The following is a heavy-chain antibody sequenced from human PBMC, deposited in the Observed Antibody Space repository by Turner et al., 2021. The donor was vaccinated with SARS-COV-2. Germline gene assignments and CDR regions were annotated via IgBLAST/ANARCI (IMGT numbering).Heavy chain of an antibody. CDR2: TYYSGST. CDR3: ARHQWLRGAFDI. J-gene: IGHJ3*02. V-gene: IGHV4-59*08. D-gene: IGHD5-12*01. Sequence: QVQLQVWGRGLVTPSETLSLTCTVSGRSIRSYFWSWIRQPPGKGLDWIGYTYYSGSTNYHPSLKIRVTISVDTSKNQFSLKLSSVTAADTAVYFCARHQWLRGAFDIWGQGTMVTVSS. CDR1: GRSIRSYF.